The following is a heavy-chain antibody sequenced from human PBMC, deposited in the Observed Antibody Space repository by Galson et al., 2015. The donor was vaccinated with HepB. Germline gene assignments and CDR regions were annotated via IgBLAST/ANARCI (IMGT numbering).Heavy chain of an antibody. D-gene: IGHD4-23*01. CDR3: ARDSDGGFAFDY. V-gene: IGHV4-38-2*02. Sequence: TLSLTCAVSGYSISSGYYWGWIRQPPGKGLEWIGSIYHSGSTYYNPSLKSRVTISVDTSKNQFSLKLSSVTAADTAVYYCARDSDGGFAFDYWGQGTLVTVSS. CDR2: IYHSGST. CDR1: GYSISSGYY. J-gene: IGHJ4*02.